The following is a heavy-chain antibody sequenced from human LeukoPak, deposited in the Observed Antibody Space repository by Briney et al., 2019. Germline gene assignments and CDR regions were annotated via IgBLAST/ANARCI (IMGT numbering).Heavy chain of an antibody. J-gene: IGHJ5*02. V-gene: IGHV4-59*01. D-gene: IGHD1-14*01. CDR3: ARGRSLPRFRSWFDP. Sequence: SETLSLTCTVSGGSISSYYWSWVRQPPGKGLEWIGFVYYTGSTNYSPSLKSRVTISVDTSKNQFSLKLRSVTAADTAVYYCARGRSLPRFRSWFDPWGQGTLVTVSS. CDR2: VYYTGST. CDR1: GGSISSYY.